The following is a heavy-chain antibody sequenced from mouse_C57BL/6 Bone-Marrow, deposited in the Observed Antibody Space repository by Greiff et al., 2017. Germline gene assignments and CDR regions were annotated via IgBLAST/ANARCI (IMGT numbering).Heavy chain of an antibody. CDR2: IRNKANNHAT. J-gene: IGHJ2*01. CDR3: SSHLLRLRSDY. V-gene: IGHV6-6*01. D-gene: IGHD2-2*01. Sequence: EVKVVEPGGGLVQPGGSMKLSCAASGFTFSDAWMDWVRQSPEKGLEWVAEIRNKANNHATYYAESVKGRFTISRAASKSSVYLPVHSLRTEDTGIYYCSSHLLRLRSDYWGQGTTLTVSS. CDR1: GFTFSDAW.